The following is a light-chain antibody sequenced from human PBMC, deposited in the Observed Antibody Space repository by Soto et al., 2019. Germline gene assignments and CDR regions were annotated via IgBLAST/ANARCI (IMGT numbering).Light chain of an antibody. V-gene: IGKV3-15*01. CDR3: QQCNNWPRT. CDR2: GAS. Sequence: DIVVTQSPATLSLSPGERVTLSCRASQSVSNYLAWYQQKPGQAPRLLIYGASTRATGIPARFSGSGSGTEFTLTISSLQSEDFAVYYCQQCNNWPRTFGQGTKVDNK. J-gene: IGKJ1*01. CDR1: QSVSNY.